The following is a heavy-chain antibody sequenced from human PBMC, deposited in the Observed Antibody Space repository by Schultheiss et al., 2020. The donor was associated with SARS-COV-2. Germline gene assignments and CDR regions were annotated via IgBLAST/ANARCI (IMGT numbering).Heavy chain of an antibody. D-gene: IGHD3-22*01. V-gene: IGHV3-23*01. CDR2: ISGSGGST. J-gene: IGHJ3*02. CDR3: AETYYYGSSGLTDAFDI. Sequence: GGSLRLSCAASGFTFSSYAMSWVRQAPGKGLEWVSAISGSGGSTYYADSVKGRFTISRDNSKNTLYLQMNSLRAEDTAVYYCAETYYYGSSGLTDAFDIWGQGTMVTVSS. CDR1: GFTFSSYA.